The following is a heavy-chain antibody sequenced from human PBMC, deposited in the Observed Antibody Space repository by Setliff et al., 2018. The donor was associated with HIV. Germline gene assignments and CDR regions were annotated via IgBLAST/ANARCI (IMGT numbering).Heavy chain of an antibody. D-gene: IGHD5-12*01. Sequence: PSETLSLTCTVSGASTSNDYWNWIRQSPGKGLEWIGYISSSGSTNSNHSLKSRVTISVDMSNTQIFLSLTSVTAADTAVYYCARGDYPLSTVATIKGVVWFDPWGQGTLVTVSS. CDR1: GASTSNDY. CDR2: ISSSGST. V-gene: IGHV4-59*01. J-gene: IGHJ5*02. CDR3: ARGDYPLSTVATIKGVVWFDP.